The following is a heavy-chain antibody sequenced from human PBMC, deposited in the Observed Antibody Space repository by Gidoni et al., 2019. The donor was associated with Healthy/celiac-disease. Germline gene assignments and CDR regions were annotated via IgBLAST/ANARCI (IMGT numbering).Heavy chain of an antibody. CDR3: ARHSETENFDY. D-gene: IGHD1-1*01. J-gene: IGHJ4*02. CDR1: GGSISSSSYY. Sequence: QLQLQESGPGLVKPSETLSLTCTVSGGSISSSSYYWGWIRQPPGKGLEWIGSIYYSGSTYYNPSLKSRVTISVDTSKNQFSLKLSSVTAADTAVYYCARHSETENFDYWGQGTLVTVSS. V-gene: IGHV4-39*01. CDR2: IYYSGST.